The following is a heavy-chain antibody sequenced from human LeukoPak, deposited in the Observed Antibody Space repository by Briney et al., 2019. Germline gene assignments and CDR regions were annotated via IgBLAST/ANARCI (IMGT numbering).Heavy chain of an antibody. V-gene: IGHV3-30*18. D-gene: IGHD3-10*01. CDR1: GFTFSSYG. Sequence: GSLRLSCAASGFTFSSYGVHWVRQAPGKGLEWVAVISYDGSNKYYADSVKGRFTISRDNSKNTLYLQMNSLRAEDTAVYYCAKDLWDYYGSGSTFDYWGQGTLVTVSS. J-gene: IGHJ4*02. CDR3: AKDLWDYYGSGSTFDY. CDR2: ISYDGSNK.